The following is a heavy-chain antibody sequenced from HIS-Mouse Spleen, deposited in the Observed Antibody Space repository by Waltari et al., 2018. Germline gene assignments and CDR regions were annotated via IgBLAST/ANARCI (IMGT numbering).Heavy chain of an antibody. V-gene: IGHV4-34*01. CDR1: VGSFSGYY. Sequence: QVQLQQWGAGLLKPSETLSLTCAVYVGSFSGYYWSWIRQPPGKGLEWIGEINHSGSTNYNPSLKSRVTISVDTSKNQFSLKLSSVTAADTAVYYCARERSGYFDYWGQGTLVTVSS. D-gene: IGHD1-1*01. CDR3: ARERSGYFDY. CDR2: INHSGST. J-gene: IGHJ4*02.